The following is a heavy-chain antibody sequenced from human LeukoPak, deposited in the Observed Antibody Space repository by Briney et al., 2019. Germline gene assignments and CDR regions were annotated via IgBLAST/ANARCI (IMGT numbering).Heavy chain of an antibody. CDR3: ARWGKEMAYDY. D-gene: IGHD5-24*01. V-gene: IGHV4-59*01. CDR1: GGSINNYW. Sequence: SETLSLTCTVSGGSINNYWWSWIRQPPGKGLEWIGYIYYSGSTNYNPSLKSRVTISVDTSKNQFSLKLSSVTAADTAVYYCARWGKEMAYDYWGQGTLVTVSS. CDR2: IYYSGST. J-gene: IGHJ4*02.